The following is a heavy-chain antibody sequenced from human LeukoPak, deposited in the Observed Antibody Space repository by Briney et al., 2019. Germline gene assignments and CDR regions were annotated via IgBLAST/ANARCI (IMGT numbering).Heavy chain of an antibody. Sequence: GGSLRLSCAASGFTFSSSAMSWVRQVPGKGLEWVSGISASGGSTYYADSVRGRFTISRDNSKNTLYLQMNSLRAEDTAVYYCARVSCDYTTCKYPYDYWGQGTLVTVSS. CDR3: ARVSCDYTTCKYPYDY. CDR2: ISASGGST. V-gene: IGHV3-23*01. CDR1: GFTFSSSA. J-gene: IGHJ4*02. D-gene: IGHD3-3*01.